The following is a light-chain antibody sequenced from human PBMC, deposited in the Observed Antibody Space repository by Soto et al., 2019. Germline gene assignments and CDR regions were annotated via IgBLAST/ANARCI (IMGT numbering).Light chain of an antibody. CDR1: QSVSSN. V-gene: IGKV3-15*01. CDR3: LHYTKRPRWT. J-gene: IGKJ1*01. Sequence: ERKSTQSRDTLSVSRGESANLSCRASQSVSSNLAWYQQKPGQAPRLLIYDTSTRATSIPARFSGSGSGTEFTLTISGLQSEDFAVYYCLHYTKRPRWTFGQGTRVDNK. CDR2: DTS.